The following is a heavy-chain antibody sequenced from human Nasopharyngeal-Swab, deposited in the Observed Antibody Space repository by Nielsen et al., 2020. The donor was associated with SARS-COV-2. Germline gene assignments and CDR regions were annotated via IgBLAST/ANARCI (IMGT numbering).Heavy chain of an antibody. J-gene: IGHJ4*02. CDR2: IWYDGRNQ. CDR1: GFTFSSYG. CDR3: ARDLDERDIVLTLQAY. Sequence: GESLKISCATSGFTFSSYGMHWVRQTPGKGLEWVALIWYDGRNQYYADSVKGRVTISRDNSKNTLYLQMNSLRAEDTAVYYCARDLDERDIVLTLQAYWGQGTPVTVSS. D-gene: IGHD2-8*01. V-gene: IGHV3-33*01.